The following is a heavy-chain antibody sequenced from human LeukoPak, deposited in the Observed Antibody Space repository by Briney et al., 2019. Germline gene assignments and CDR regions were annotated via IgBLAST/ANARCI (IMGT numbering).Heavy chain of an antibody. CDR3: ARVPPIGYCSGGSCYSAYFDY. Sequence: GGSLRLSCAASGFTFSSYWMSWVRQAPGKGLEWVANIKEDGSEKYYVDSVKGRFTISRDNARNSLYLQMNSLRAEDTAVYYCARVPPIGYCSGGSCYSAYFDYWGQGTLVTVSS. V-gene: IGHV3-7*01. J-gene: IGHJ4*02. CDR1: GFTFSSYW. CDR2: IKEDGSEK. D-gene: IGHD2-15*01.